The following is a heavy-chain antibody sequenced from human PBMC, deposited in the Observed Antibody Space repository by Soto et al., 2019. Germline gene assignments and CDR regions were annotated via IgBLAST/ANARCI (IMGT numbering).Heavy chain of an antibody. J-gene: IGHJ5*02. V-gene: IGHV1-3*01. D-gene: IGHD3-16*02. CDR3: DRDHGVGGVIVNWFDP. CDR2: INAGNGNT. Sequence: ASVKVSCKASGYTFTSYAMHWVCPAPGQRLEWMGWINAGNGNTKYTQKFQGRVTITRDTSASPAYMEPSSLRSEDTGVYYCDRDHGVGGVIVNWFDPWGQGTLVTVSS. CDR1: GYTFTSYA.